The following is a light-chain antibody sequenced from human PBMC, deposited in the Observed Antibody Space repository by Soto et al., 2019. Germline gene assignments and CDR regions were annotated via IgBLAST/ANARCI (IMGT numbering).Light chain of an antibody. CDR1: QSISNW. J-gene: IGKJ1*01. CDR2: DAS. V-gene: IGKV1-5*01. CDR3: QQYSSRST. Sequence: IQITQSPSTLPATVGDRVTITCRASQSISNWLAWYQQKPGKAPNLLIYDASSLQSGVPSRFSGSGFGTEFTLTISSLQPGDFATYYCQQYSSRSTFGQGTKVDIK.